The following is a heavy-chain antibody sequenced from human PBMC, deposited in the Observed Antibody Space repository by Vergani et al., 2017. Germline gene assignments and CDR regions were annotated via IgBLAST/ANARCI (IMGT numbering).Heavy chain of an antibody. D-gene: IGHD2-21*02. CDR2: IIPIFGTA. V-gene: IGHV1-69*01. Sequence: QVQLVQSGAEVKKPGSSVKVSCKASGGTFSSYAISWVRQAPGQGLEWMGGIIPIFGTANYAQKFQGRVTSTADESTGTAYMELSSLRSEDTAVYYCARRGYCGGDCYSGRYWYFDLWGRGTLVTVSS. J-gene: IGHJ2*01. CDR1: GGTFSSYA. CDR3: ARRGYCGGDCYSGRYWYFDL.